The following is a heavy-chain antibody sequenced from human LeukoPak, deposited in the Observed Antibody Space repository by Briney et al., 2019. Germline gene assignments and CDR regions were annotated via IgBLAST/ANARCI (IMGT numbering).Heavy chain of an antibody. Sequence: SETLSLTCTVSGGSISSSSYYWGWIRQPPGKGLEWIGSIYHSGSTYYNPSLKSRVTISVDTSKNQFSLKLSSVTAADTAVYYCARASYYYDSSGYYPERKIDYWGQGTLVTVSS. J-gene: IGHJ4*02. V-gene: IGHV4-39*07. CDR3: ARASYYYDSSGYYPERKIDY. CDR1: GGSISSSSYY. CDR2: IYHSGST. D-gene: IGHD3-22*01.